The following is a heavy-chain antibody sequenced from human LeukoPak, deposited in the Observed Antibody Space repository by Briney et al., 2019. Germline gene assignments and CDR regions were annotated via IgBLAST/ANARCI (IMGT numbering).Heavy chain of an antibody. D-gene: IGHD3-22*01. CDR3: NYYDSSGYYEQGGY. CDR2: IYHSGST. Sequence: SETLSLTCTVSGYSISSGYYWGWIRQPPGKGLEWIGSIYHSGSTNYKPSLQSRVTILVDTSKNQFSLKLSSVTAADTAVYYCNYYDSSGYYEQGGYWGQGTLVTVSS. CDR1: GYSISSGYY. J-gene: IGHJ4*02. V-gene: IGHV4-38-2*02.